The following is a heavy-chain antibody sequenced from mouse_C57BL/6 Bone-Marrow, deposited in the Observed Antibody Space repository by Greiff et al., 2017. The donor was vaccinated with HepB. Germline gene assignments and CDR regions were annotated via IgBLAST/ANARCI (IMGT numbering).Heavy chain of an antibody. CDR2: IWTGGGT. CDR3: AAYSSGYPWFAY. J-gene: IGHJ3*01. V-gene: IGHV2-9-1*01. Sequence: VMLVESGPGLVAPSQSLSITCTVSGFSLTSYAISWVRQPPGKGLAWLGVIWTGGGTNYNSALKSRLSISKDNSKSQVFLKMNSLQTDDTARYYCAAYSSGYPWFAYWGQGTLVTVSA. CDR1: GFSLTSYA. D-gene: IGHD3-2*02.